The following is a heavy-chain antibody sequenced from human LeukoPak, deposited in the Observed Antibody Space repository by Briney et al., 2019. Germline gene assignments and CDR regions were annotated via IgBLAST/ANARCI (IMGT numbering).Heavy chain of an antibody. J-gene: IGHJ4*02. Sequence: PGRSLRLSCTASGFTFGDYAMSWVRQAPGKGLEWVGCIRSKAYGGTTEYAASVKGRFTISRDDSKSIAYLQMNSLKTEDRAVYYCTKDSPTLYKKYSSGWYSDYWGQGTLVTVSS. CDR3: TKDSPTLYKKYSSGWYSDY. CDR2: IRSKAYGGTT. D-gene: IGHD6-19*01. CDR1: GFTFGDYA. V-gene: IGHV3-49*04.